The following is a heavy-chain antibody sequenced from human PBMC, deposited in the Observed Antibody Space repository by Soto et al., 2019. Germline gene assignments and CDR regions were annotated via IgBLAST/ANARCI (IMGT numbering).Heavy chain of an antibody. V-gene: IGHV3-23*01. CDR1: GFRFGDYS. CDR2: ICPQSDCS. J-gene: IGHJ4*02. Sequence: EVQLLESGGGLVQPGGSLRLSCVASGFRFGDYSMTWVRQTPGEGLAWVSVICPQSDCSGYTESVRGRFTISRDNSKNTLFLQMDNLRAEDTALYYCEKGVTGSRYSAVDSWGQGILVTVSP. D-gene: IGHD2-15*01. CDR3: EKGVTGSRYSAVDS.